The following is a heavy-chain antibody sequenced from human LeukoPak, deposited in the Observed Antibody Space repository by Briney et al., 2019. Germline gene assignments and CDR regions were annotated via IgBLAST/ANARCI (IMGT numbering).Heavy chain of an antibody. CDR3: ARRTSNPVGAIDY. CDR2: ISYSGT. J-gene: IGHJ4*02. D-gene: IGHD1-26*01. CDR1: GGSISISNYY. Sequence: SETLSLTCTVSGGSISISNYYWGWIRQPPGRGLEWIGSISYSGTYYNPSLKSRLTISVDTSKNHFSLNLRSVTAANTAVYYCARRTSNPVGAIDYWGQGTLVTVSS. V-gene: IGHV4-39*01.